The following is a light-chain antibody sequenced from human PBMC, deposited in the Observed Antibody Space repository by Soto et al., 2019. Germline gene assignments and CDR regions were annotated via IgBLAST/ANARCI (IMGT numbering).Light chain of an antibody. CDR2: DAS. CDR3: QQRSNWPPIT. Sequence: EIVLTQAPATLSWSPGAIATLSCRASQSVSSYLAWYQQKPGQAPRLLIYDASNRATGIPARFSGSGSGTDFTLTISSLEPEDFAVYYCQQRSNWPPITFGQGTLLEIK. J-gene: IGKJ5*01. CDR1: QSVSSY. V-gene: IGKV3-11*01.